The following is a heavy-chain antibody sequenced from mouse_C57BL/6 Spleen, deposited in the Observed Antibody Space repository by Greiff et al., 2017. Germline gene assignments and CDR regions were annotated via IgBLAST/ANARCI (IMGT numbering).Heavy chain of an antibody. V-gene: IGHV1-82*01. CDR2: IYPGDGDT. Sequence: QVQLKESGPELVKPGASVKISCKASGYAFSSSWMNWVKQRPGKGLAWIGRIYPGDGDTNYNGKFKGKATLTADKSSSTAYMQLSSLTSEDSAVYFGAYCNSVLYASDYWGQGTSGTVSS. CDR3: AYCNSVLYASDY. D-gene: IGHD2-1*01. J-gene: IGHJ4*01. CDR1: GYAFSSSW.